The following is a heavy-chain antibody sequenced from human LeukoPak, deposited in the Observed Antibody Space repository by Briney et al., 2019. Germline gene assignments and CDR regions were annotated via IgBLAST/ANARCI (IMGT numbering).Heavy chain of an antibody. CDR3: ARLGIAAAGTGYYMDV. V-gene: IGHV4-39*07. CDR2: IYYSGST. Sequence: SETLSLTCTVSGGSISSSSYYWGWIRQPPGKGLEWIGSIYYSGSTYYNPSLKSRVTISVDTSKNQFSLKLSSVTAADTAVYYCARLGIAAAGTGYYMDVWGKGATVTVSS. CDR1: GGSISSSSYY. D-gene: IGHD6-13*01. J-gene: IGHJ6*03.